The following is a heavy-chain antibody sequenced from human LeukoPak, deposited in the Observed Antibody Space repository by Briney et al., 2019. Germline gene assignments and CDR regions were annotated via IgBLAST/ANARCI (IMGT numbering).Heavy chain of an antibody. D-gene: IGHD3-10*01. CDR3: AKSNGYGLVDI. Sequence: SGTLSLTCAVSGGSISSSNWWSWVRQPPGKGLEWIGEIYHSGSTNYSPSLKRRVTISLDTSRNQFSLKLNSVTAADTAVYYCAKSNGYGLVDIWGQGTVVTVSS. J-gene: IGHJ3*02. CDR2: IYHSGST. V-gene: IGHV4-4*02. CDR1: GGSISSSNW.